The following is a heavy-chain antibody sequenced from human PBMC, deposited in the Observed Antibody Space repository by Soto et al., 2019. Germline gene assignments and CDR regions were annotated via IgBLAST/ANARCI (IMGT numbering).Heavy chain of an antibody. CDR3: ARDQLEGNWFDP. CDR2: VDHSGST. D-gene: IGHD1-1*01. J-gene: IGHJ5*02. V-gene: IGHV4-30-2*01. Sequence: QLQLQESGSGLVRPSQTLSLTCAVSGGSISSGGYSWNWIRQPPGKVLEWIGYVDHSGSTLYNPSHKSRVTISVDKSKNQFTRKLSSVTAADTAVYYCARDQLEGNWFDPWGQGTLVTVSS. CDR1: GGSISSGGYS.